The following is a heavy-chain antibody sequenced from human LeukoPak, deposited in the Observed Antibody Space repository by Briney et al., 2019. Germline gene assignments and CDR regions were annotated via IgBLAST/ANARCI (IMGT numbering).Heavy chain of an antibody. Sequence: SETLSLTCTVSGGSISSSSYYWGWIRQPPGKGLEWIGSIYYSGSTYYNPSLKSRVTISVDTSKNQFSLKLSSVTAADTAVYYCARGTIFGVAFNWFDPWGQGTLVTVSS. CDR1: GGSISSSSYY. J-gene: IGHJ5*02. D-gene: IGHD3-3*01. CDR3: ARGTIFGVAFNWFDP. V-gene: IGHV4-39*07. CDR2: IYYSGST.